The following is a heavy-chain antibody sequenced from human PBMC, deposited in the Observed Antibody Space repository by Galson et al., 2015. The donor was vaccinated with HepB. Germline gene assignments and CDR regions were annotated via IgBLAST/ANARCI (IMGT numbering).Heavy chain of an antibody. CDR3: ARGQFDASTAWDH. V-gene: IGHV4-59*02. Sequence: SETLSLTCTVPGGSVSPFYWSWIRQSPGKGLEWIGYVYHSGFTNYNPSLKSRVTISVDTSRNQFSLKLTSVSAADTAVYYCARGQFDASTAWDHWGQGSLVTVSS. J-gene: IGHJ4*02. D-gene: IGHD2-21*02. CDR1: GGSVSPFY. CDR2: VYHSGFT.